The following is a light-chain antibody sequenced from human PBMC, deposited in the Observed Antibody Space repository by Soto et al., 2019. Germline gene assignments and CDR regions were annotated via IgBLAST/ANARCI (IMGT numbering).Light chain of an antibody. CDR3: HQYYSYPVT. CDR2: AAS. Sequence: AIRMTQSPSSFSASTGDRVTITCRASQGISSYLAWYQQKPGKAPKLLIYAASTLQSGVPSRFSGSGSGTDFTLTISCPQSEDFATYYCHQYYSYPVTFGPGTKVDIK. CDR1: QGISSY. J-gene: IGKJ3*01. V-gene: IGKV1-8*01.